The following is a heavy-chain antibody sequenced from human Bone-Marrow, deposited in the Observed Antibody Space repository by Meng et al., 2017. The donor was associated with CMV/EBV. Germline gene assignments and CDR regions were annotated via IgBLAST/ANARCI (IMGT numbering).Heavy chain of an antibody. CDR3: ARARYYYDSSGSQDWFDP. CDR2: IIPIFGTA. Sequence: TFRSYAISWVRQAPGQGLEWMGGIIPIFGTANYAQKFQGRVTITADKSTSTAYMELSSLRSEDTAVYYCARARYYYDSSGSQDWFDPWGQGTLVTVSS. J-gene: IGHJ5*02. CDR1: TFRSYA. V-gene: IGHV1-69*06. D-gene: IGHD3-22*01.